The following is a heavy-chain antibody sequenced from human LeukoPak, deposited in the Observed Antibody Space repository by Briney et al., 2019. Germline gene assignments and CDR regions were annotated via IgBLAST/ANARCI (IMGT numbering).Heavy chain of an antibody. CDR3: AREIVGGFNPGAY. J-gene: IGHJ4*02. V-gene: IGHV4-39*06. D-gene: IGHD1-14*01. CDR2: IHRSGST. Sequence: SETLSLTCTVSGGSISTSSDYWGWIRQPPGKGLEWIGEIHRSGSTNYNPSLQSRVTISIDRSRNQIALELSSVIAADTAVYYCAREIVGGFNPGAYWGQGTLVTVSS. CDR1: GGSISTSSDY.